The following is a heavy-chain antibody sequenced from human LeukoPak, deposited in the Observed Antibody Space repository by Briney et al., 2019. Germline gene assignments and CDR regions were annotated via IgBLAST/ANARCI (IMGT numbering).Heavy chain of an antibody. D-gene: IGHD1-1*01. CDR1: GGSFSGDY. V-gene: IGHV4-34*01. J-gene: IGHJ3*02. Sequence: PSETLSLTCGVYGGSFSGDYWSWVRQPPGKGLEWIGEINHSGSASYNPSLKSRVTISVDTSKIQFFLKLSSATATDTAVYYCARMRDNWNVCVFDIWGQGTMVTVSS. CDR3: ARMRDNWNVCVFDI. CDR2: INHSGSA.